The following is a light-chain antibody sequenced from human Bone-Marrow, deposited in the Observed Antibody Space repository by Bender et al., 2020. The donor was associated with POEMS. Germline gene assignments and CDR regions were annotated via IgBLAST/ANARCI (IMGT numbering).Light chain of an antibody. V-gene: IGLV2-11*01. Sequence: QSALTQPRSVSGSPGQSVTISCTGTSSDIGGYNYVSWYQQHPGNAPRLMIYDVHFRPSGVPDRFSGSKSGNTASLTISGLQAEDEGDYYCCSYVGSSNWVFGGGTKLTVL. CDR1: SSDIGGYNY. J-gene: IGLJ3*02. CDR2: DVH. CDR3: CSYVGSSNWV.